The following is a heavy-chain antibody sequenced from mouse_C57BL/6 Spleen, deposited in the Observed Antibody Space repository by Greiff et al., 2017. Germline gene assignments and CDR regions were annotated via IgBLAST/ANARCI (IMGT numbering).Heavy chain of an antibody. CDR3: AITTVVEYYFDY. CDR1: GFNIKDYY. V-gene: IGHV14-2*01. D-gene: IGHD1-1*01. Sequence: VHVKQSGAELVKPGASVKLSCTASGFNIKDYYMHWVKQRTEQGLEWIGRIDPADGETKYAPKFKGQATITADTSSNTAYLQLSSLTSEDTAVYYCAITTVVEYYFDYWGQGTTLTVSS. CDR2: IDPADGET. J-gene: IGHJ2*01.